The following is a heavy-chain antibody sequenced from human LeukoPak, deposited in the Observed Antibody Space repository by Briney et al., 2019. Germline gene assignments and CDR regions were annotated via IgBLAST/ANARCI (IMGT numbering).Heavy chain of an antibody. CDR2: FSWSRGSI. CDR3: AKGRLRLGTDAFDI. J-gene: IGHJ3*02. D-gene: IGHD4-17*01. V-gene: IGHV3-9*03. Sequence: GRSLRLSCAAYRFSFEDYAMHRGPQAPGKVLESVLRFSWSRGSIGYAASVKGRFTISRDNAKNSLYLQMNSLRAEDMALYYCAKGRLRLGTDAFDIWGQGTMVTVSS. CDR1: RFSFEDYA.